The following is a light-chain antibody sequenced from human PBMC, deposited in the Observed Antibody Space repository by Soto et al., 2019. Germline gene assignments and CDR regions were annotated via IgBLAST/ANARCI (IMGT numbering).Light chain of an antibody. CDR3: QSFDSSLSGSV. J-gene: IGLJ3*02. CDR1: SSNIGAGYD. V-gene: IGLV1-40*01. CDR2: GNS. Sequence: QSVLTQPPSVSGAPGQRVTVSCTGSSSNIGAGYDVHWYQQLPGTAPKLLIPGNSNRPSGVPDRFSGSKSGTSASLAITGLQTEDEADYYCQSFDSSLSGSVFGGGTKVTVL.